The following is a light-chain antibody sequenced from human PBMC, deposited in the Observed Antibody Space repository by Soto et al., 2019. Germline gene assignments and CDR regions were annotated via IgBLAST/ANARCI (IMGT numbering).Light chain of an antibody. Sequence: QSALTQPASVSGSPGQSITISCTGTSSDVGSYNLVSWYQQHPGKAPKLMIYEGSKRPSGVSHRFSGSESGNTASLTISGLQADDEADYYCCSYAGSSTYVVFGGGTKLTVL. V-gene: IGLV2-23*01. CDR1: SSDVGSYNL. CDR2: EGS. CDR3: CSYAGSSTYVV. J-gene: IGLJ2*01.